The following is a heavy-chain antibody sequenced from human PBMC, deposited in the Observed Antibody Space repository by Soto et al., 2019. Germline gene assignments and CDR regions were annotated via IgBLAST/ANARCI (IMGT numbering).Heavy chain of an antibody. CDR1: GYTFTSYY. J-gene: IGHJ5*02. CDR3: ARSAIVVVVAATAEDWFDP. Sequence: ASVKVSCTASGYTFTSYYMHWVRQAPGQGLEWMGIINPSGGSTSYAQKFQGRVTITRDTSASTAYMELSSLRSEDTAVYYCARSAIVVVVAATAEDWFDPWGQGTLVTVSS. V-gene: IGHV1-46*01. D-gene: IGHD2-15*01. CDR2: INPSGGST.